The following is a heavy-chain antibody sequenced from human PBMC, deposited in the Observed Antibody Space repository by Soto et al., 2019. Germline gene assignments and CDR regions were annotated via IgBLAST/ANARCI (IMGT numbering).Heavy chain of an antibody. J-gene: IGHJ5*02. CDR1: GYTFTSYG. Sequence: ASVEVSCKTSGYTFTSYGISWVRQAPGQGLEWMGWIRTYNGNTNYGQKFQGRVTMTRDTSTSTAHMELTSLTSDDTAVYYCVIDMGEWPWGQGTLVTVSS. D-gene: IGHD3-16*01. V-gene: IGHV1-18*04. CDR3: VIDMGEWP. CDR2: IRTYNGNT.